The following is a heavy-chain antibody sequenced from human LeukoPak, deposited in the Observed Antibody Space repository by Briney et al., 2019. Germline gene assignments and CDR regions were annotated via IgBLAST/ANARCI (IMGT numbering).Heavy chain of an antibody. CDR3: ARGRRYYYGSGSYYFDY. J-gene: IGHJ4*02. V-gene: IGHV4-34*01. D-gene: IGHD3-10*01. CDR1: GGSFSGYY. CDR2: INHSGST. Sequence: PSETLSLTCAVYGGSFSGYYWSWIRQTPGKGLEWIGEINHSGSTNYNPSLKSRVTISVDTSKNQFSLKLSSVTAADTAVYYCARGRRYYYGSGSYYFDYWGQGTLVTVSS.